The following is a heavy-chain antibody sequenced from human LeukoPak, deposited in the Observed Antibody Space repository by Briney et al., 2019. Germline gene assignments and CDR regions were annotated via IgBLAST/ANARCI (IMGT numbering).Heavy chain of an antibody. CDR3: ARAWYSWGYYFDY. CDR1: GFTFSSYR. D-gene: IGHD1-26*01. Sequence: GGSLRLSCAASGFTFSSYRINWVRQAPGKGLEWVSYISSSSSTIFYADSVKGRFTISRDNAKNSLYLQMHSLRDEDTAVYYCARAWYSWGYYFDYWGQGTLVTVSS. V-gene: IGHV3-48*02. J-gene: IGHJ4*02. CDR2: ISSSSSTI.